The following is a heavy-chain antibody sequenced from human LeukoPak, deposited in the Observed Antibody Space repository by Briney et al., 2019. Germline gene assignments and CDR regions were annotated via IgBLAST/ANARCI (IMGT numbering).Heavy chain of an antibody. D-gene: IGHD3-9*01. Sequence: GASVKVSCKASGYTFTGYYIHWVRQAPGQGLEWMGWINPNSGGTNYAQKFQGRVTMTRDTSISTAYMELSRLRSDDTAVYYCARGKANWLSHDAFDIWGQGTMVTVSS. CDR3: ARGKANWLSHDAFDI. CDR1: GYTFTGYY. J-gene: IGHJ3*02. CDR2: INPNSGGT. V-gene: IGHV1-2*02.